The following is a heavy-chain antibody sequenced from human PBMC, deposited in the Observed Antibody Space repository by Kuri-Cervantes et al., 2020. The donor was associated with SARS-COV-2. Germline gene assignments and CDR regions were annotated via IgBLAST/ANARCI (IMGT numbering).Heavy chain of an antibody. D-gene: IGHD6-25*01. Sequence: SETLSLTCTVSGGSISSSSYYWGWIRQPPGKGLEWIGSIYYSGSTYYNPSLKSRVTMSLDRSKNQFSLKLGSLTAADTAVYYCARVVQWRLLSDDYYYMDVWGKGTTVTVSS. CDR1: GGSISSSSYY. V-gene: IGHV4-39*07. CDR2: IYYSGST. J-gene: IGHJ6*03. CDR3: ARVVQWRLLSDDYYYMDV.